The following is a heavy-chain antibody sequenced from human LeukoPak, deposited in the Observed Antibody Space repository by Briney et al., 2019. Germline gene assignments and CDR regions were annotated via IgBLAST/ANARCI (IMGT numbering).Heavy chain of an antibody. V-gene: IGHV3-23*01. D-gene: IGHD3-22*01. CDR2: ISGSGGST. J-gene: IGHJ4*02. CDR3: AKVGSGFTSYYFDY. Sequence: GGSLRLSCSASGFPFSSYAMSWLRQAPGKGLEWVSAISGSGGSTYYADSVKGRFTISRDNSKNTLYLQTNSLRAEDTAVYYCAKVGSGFTSYYFDYWGQGTLVTVSS. CDR1: GFPFSSYA.